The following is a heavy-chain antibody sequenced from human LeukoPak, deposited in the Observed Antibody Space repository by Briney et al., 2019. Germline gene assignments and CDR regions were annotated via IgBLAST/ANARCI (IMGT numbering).Heavy chain of an antibody. V-gene: IGHV4-59*01. D-gene: IGHD3-10*01. J-gene: IGHJ5*02. CDR2: IYYSGST. CDR3: ARGGYYGSGNDFRFDP. Sequence: SETLSLTCSVSGGSISSYYGSWIRQPPGKGLEWIGYIYYSGSTNYKPSLKSRVIISVDTSTNQFSPKLSSVTAAGTAVYYCARGGYYGSGNDFRFDPWGQGTLVTVSS. CDR1: GGSISSYY.